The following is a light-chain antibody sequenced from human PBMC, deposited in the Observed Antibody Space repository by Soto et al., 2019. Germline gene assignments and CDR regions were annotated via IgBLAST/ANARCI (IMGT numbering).Light chain of an antibody. V-gene: IGKV3-15*01. J-gene: IGKJ4*01. CDR3: QQYDARPLT. Sequence: EIVLMQSPGTLSLSPGEGATLSCRASQSVSSNLAWYQQKPGQAPRLLIYGASTRATGVPARFSGSGSGTEFSLTISSLQSEDFAVYYCQQYDARPLTFGGGTKVDIK. CDR1: QSVSSN. CDR2: GAS.